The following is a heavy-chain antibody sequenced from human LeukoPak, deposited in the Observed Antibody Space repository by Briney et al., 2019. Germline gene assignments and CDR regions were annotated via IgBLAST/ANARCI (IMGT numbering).Heavy chain of an antibody. CDR3: ARGLHYYDSSGYSGDY. D-gene: IGHD3-22*01. CDR1: GFTFSSYS. V-gene: IGHV3-48*04. CDR2: ISSSSSTI. J-gene: IGHJ4*02. Sequence: GGSLRLSCAASGFTFSSYSMNWVRQAPGKGLEWVSYISSSSSTIYYADSVKGRFTISRDNAKNSLYLQMNSLRAEDTAVYYCARGLHYYDSSGYSGDYWGQGTLVTVSS.